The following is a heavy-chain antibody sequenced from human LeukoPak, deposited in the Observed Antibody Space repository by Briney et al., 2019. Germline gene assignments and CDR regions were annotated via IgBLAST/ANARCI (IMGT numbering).Heavy chain of an antibody. Sequence: SETLSLTCTVSGGSVSSGSYYWSWIRQPPGKGLEWIGYIYYSGSTNYNPSLKSRVTISVDTSKNQFSLKLISVTAADTAVYYCARGVAGYGPYDYWGQGTLVTVPS. V-gene: IGHV4-61*01. CDR3: ARGVAGYGPYDY. J-gene: IGHJ4*02. D-gene: IGHD5-12*01. CDR2: IYYSGST. CDR1: GGSVSSGSYY.